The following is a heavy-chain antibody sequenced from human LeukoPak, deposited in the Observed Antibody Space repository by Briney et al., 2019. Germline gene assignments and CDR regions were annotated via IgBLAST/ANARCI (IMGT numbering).Heavy chain of an antibody. J-gene: IGHJ4*02. D-gene: IGHD4-17*01. CDR2: IIPIFGIA. V-gene: IGHV1-69*04. CDR1: GGTFSSYA. CDR3: ASGEINPFDY. Sequence: GVSVKVSCKASGGTFSSYAISWVRQAPGQGLEWMGRIIPIFGIANYAQKFQGRVTITADKSTSTAYMELSSLRSEDTAVYYCASGEINPFDYWGQGTLVTVSS.